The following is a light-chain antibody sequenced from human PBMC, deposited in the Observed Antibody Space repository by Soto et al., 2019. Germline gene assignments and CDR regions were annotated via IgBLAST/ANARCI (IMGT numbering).Light chain of an antibody. J-gene: IGKJ4*01. V-gene: IGKV1-39*01. CDR1: QRISSY. CDR3: QQSYSTPG. Sequence: DIQMTQSPSSLSASVGDRVTITCRASQRISSYLNWYQQKPGKAPKLLSYAASSLKSRVPSRFSGSGSGTDFTLTISSLQPEDFATYYCQQSYSTPGFGGGTKVEIK. CDR2: AAS.